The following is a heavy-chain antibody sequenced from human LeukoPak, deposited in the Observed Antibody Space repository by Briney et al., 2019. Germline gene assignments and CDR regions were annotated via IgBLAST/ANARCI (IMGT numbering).Heavy chain of an antibody. CDR3: ARHPNRNGEFDY. D-gene: IGHD3-10*01. J-gene: IGHJ4*02. Sequence: GESLKISCKGSGYNFISNWIGWVRQMPGKGLEWIGIIHPGDSDTRYSPSFQGQVTMSVDKSISTAFLQWSSLKASDTAMYYCARHPNRNGEFDYWGQGTLVTVSS. CDR2: IHPGDSDT. V-gene: IGHV5-51*01. CDR1: GYNFISNW.